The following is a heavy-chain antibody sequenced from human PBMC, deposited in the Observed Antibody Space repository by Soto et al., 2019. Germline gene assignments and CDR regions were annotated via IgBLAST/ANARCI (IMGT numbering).Heavy chain of an antibody. V-gene: IGHV1-18*04. D-gene: IGHD1-1*01. CDR2: ISGYNDNI. J-gene: IGHJ6*02. Sequence: QGQLVQSGAEVKKPGASVKVSCKASGYPFSTYGISWVRQAPGQGLEWMGWISGYNDNINYAQEFQARVTMTTDTSTSTAYMELRSLTSEDTAVYYCARENWNYYYYYGMDVWGHRTTVTVSS. CDR3: ARENWNYYYYYGMDV. CDR1: GYPFSTYG.